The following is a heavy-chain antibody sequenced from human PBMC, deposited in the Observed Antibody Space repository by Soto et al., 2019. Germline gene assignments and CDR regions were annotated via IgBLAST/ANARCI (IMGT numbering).Heavy chain of an antibody. J-gene: IGHJ5*02. CDR2: IYYSGST. D-gene: IGHD3-16*01. Sequence: SETLSLTCTVSGGSISSGDYYWSWIRQPPGKGLEWIGYIYYSGSTYYNPSLKSRVTISVDTSKNQFSLKLSSVTAADTAVYYCARAVAYTINWFDPWGQGTLVTVS. CDR3: ARAVAYTINWFDP. V-gene: IGHV4-30-4*01. CDR1: GGSISSGDYY.